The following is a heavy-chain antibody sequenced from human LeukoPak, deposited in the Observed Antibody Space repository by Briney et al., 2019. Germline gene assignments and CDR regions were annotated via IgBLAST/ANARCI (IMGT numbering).Heavy chain of an antibody. V-gene: IGHV1-2*02. J-gene: IGHJ4*02. Sequence: ASVKVSCKASGYTFTGYYIHWVRQVPGQGLEWMGWINPNSGGTNYAQKFQGRVTMTRDTSISTAYMELSRLRSDDTAVYYCARRYCSSTSCYNGFDYWGQGTLVTVSS. CDR2: INPNSGGT. CDR1: GYTFTGYY. D-gene: IGHD2-2*02. CDR3: ARRYCSSTSCYNGFDY.